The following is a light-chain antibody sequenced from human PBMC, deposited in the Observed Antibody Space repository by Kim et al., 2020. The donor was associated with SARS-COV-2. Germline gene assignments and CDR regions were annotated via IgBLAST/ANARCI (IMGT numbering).Light chain of an antibody. V-gene: IGLV2-23*01. CDR1: SSDIGASNL. CDR3: CSFAGSIILEV. Sequence: QSITTSCTGASSDIGASNLVSWYQQHQGSAPKILIYEGDKRPSGIFHRFSASKTGNTASLTITGLQEEDEADYYCCSFAGSIILEVFGGGTKLTVL. J-gene: IGLJ3*02. CDR2: EGD.